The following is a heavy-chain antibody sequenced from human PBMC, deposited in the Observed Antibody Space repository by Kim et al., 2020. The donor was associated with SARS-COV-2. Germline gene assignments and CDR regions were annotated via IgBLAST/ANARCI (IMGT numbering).Heavy chain of an antibody. D-gene: IGHD3-22*01. Sequence: GGSLRLSCAASGFTFSSYAMIWVRQAPGKGLEWVSGISGSGGSTYYADSVKGRFTISRDNSKNTLYLQMNSLRAEDTAVYYCAKDLGTMIVVVDDYWGQGTLVNVSS. J-gene: IGHJ4*02. CDR2: ISGSGGST. CDR1: GFTFSSYA. CDR3: AKDLGTMIVVVDDY. V-gene: IGHV3-23*01.